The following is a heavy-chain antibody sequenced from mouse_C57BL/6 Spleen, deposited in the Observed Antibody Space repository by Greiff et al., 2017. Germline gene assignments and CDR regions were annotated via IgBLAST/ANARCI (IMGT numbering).Heavy chain of an antibody. Sequence: EVKLMESGGGLVKPGGSLKLSCAASGFTFSDYGMHWVRQAPEEGLEWVAYISSGSSTIYYADTVKGRFTISRDNAKNTLFLQMTSLRSEDTAMYYCARESFDYWGQGTTLTVSS. CDR2: ISSGSSTI. V-gene: IGHV5-17*01. J-gene: IGHJ2*01. CDR3: ARESFDY. CDR1: GFTFSDYG.